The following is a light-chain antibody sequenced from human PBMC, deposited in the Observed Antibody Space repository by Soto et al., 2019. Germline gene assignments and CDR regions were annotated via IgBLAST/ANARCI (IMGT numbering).Light chain of an antibody. CDR3: QQTDTTPWT. Sequence: DIQMTQSPSSLSASVGDSVTITCRASQSIGFYLTWYQQKPGKAPKFLIYAASSLQSGVPSRFSGSGSGTDFTHTINSLQPEDFATYFCQQTDTTPWTFGHGTKVEIK. J-gene: IGKJ1*01. CDR1: QSIGFY. V-gene: IGKV1-39*01. CDR2: AAS.